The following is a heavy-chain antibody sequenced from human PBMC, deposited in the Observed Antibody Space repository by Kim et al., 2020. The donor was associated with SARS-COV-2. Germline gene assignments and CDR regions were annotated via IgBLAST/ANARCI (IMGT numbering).Heavy chain of an antibody. CDR1: GYTFATSW. D-gene: IGHD2-21*02. Sequence: GESLKISCKGSGYTFATSWIGWVRQKPGKGLEWMGIIYPLDSDTRYSPSFQGQVTISADKSISVAYLQWSSLKASDAAIYYCARLDCGGDCYSLSRYYMDLWGKGTTVTVSS. CDR3: ARLDCGGDCYSLSRYYMDL. V-gene: IGHV5-51*01. J-gene: IGHJ6*03. CDR2: IYPLDSDT.